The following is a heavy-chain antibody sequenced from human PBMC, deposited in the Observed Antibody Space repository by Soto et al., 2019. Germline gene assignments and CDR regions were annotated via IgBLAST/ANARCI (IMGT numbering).Heavy chain of an antibody. V-gene: IGHV5-51*01. D-gene: IGHD3-10*01. J-gene: IGHJ6*02. Sequence: GESLKISCKGSGYSYTSYWIGWVRQRPGRGLEWMGIINPADSETNYSPSFQGQVTISADRSTSTAFLQWSSLKASDTAMYDFRSGSYYYAMEVWGQGTKVTVSS. CDR1: GYSYTSYW. CDR3: RSGSYYYAMEV. CDR2: INPADSET.